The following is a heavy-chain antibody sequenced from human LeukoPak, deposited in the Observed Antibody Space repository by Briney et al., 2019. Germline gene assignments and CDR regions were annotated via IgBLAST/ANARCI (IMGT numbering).Heavy chain of an antibody. CDR1: GFTVSSNY. CDR3: ARENIVVVPAAISYYYMDV. CDR2: IYSGGST. V-gene: IGHV3-53*01. D-gene: IGHD2-2*01. Sequence: TGGSLRLSCAASGFTVSSNYMSWVRQAPGKGLEWVSVIYSGGSTYYADSVKGRFTISRDNSKNTLYLQMNSLRAEDTAVYYCARENIVVVPAAISYYYMDVWGKGTAVTVSS. J-gene: IGHJ6*03.